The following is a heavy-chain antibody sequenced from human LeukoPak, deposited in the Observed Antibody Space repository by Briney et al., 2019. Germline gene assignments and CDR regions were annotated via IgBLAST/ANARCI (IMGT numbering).Heavy chain of an antibody. CDR2: IIPIFGTA. CDR3: CAVVATIDTLYYFDY. V-gene: IGHV1-69*05. Sequence: SVKVSCKASGGTFSSYAISWVRQAPGQGLEWMGRIIPIFGTANYAQKFQGRVTITTDESTSTAYMELSSLRSEDTAVYYCCAVVATIDTLYYFDYWGQGTLGTVSS. D-gene: IGHD5-12*01. CDR1: GGTFSSYA. J-gene: IGHJ4*02.